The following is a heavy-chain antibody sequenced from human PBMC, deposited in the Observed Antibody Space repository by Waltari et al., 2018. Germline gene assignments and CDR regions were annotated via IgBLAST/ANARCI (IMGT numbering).Heavy chain of an antibody. J-gene: IGHJ5*02. CDR2: ISTSGRT. V-gene: IGHV4-61*02. CDR3: ARLVIPLAMEWFDR. D-gene: IGHD2-21*01. CDR1: SGSINAGIIY. Sequence: QVQLQESGPGLVKPLKTLSLTCAVSSGSINAGIIYWTWIRQHAGNGLEWIGHISTSGRTKYNPYLNSRVTMSIDTSKNQFSLKITSMTAADTAIYYCARLVIPLAMEWFDRWGQGTLVTVSS.